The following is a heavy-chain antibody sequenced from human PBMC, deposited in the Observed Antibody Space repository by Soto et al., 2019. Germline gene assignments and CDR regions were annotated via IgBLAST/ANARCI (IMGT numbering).Heavy chain of an antibody. J-gene: IGHJ4*02. CDR3: AKDDRGYDLPKFFDY. V-gene: IGHV3-23*01. CDR2: ISGSGGST. Sequence: EVQLLESGGGLVQPGGSLRLSCAASGFTFSSYAMSWVRQAPGKGLEWVSDISGSGGSTYYADSVKGRFTISRNNSKNTRYLQMNSLRAEDTAVYYCAKDDRGYDLPKFFDYWGQGTLVTVST. CDR1: GFTFSSYA. D-gene: IGHD5-12*01.